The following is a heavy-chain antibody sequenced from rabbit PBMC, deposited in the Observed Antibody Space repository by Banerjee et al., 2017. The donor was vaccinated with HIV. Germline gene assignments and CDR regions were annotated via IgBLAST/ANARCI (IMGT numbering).Heavy chain of an antibody. V-gene: IGHV1S45*01. D-gene: IGHD4-2*01. CDR1: GFSLSSYA. CDR3: ARGTAGDL. Sequence: QEQLEESGGDLVKPEGSLTLTCTVSGFSLSSYAMCWVRQAPGKGLEWIGCINTGSGGTWYASWAKGRFTISKTSSTTVTLQMTSLTAADTATYFCARGTAGDLWGPGTLVTVS. J-gene: IGHJ4*01. CDR2: INTGSGGT.